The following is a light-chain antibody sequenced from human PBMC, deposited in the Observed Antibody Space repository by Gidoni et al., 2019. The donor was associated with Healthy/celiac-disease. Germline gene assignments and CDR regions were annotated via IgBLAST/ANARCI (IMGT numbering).Light chain of an antibody. Sequence: EIVMTQSPATLSVPPGERATLSCRASQSVSSNLAWYQQKPGQAPRLLIYGASIRATGIPARFSGSGSGTEFTLTISILQSEDFAVYYCQQYNNWPGALTFGGGTKEEIK. CDR3: QQYNNWPGALT. J-gene: IGKJ4*01. CDR1: QSVSSN. CDR2: GAS. V-gene: IGKV3D-15*03.